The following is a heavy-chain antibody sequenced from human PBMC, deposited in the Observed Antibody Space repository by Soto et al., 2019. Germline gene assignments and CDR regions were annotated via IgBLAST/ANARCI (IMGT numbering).Heavy chain of an antibody. CDR3: ARLGRGTMRD. V-gene: IGHV4-31*03. D-gene: IGHD3-10*01. CDR1: AASISSGAYY. J-gene: IGHJ4*02. Sequence: QEQLQEAGPGLLKPSQTLSLTCTISAASISSGAYYLSWIRQHPGKGLDWIGYIYYSGSSYYDPYLKSRVTKSVDTSKNQFSLKLSSVTAADTAVYYCARLGRGTMRDWGQGTLVTVFS. CDR2: IYYSGSS.